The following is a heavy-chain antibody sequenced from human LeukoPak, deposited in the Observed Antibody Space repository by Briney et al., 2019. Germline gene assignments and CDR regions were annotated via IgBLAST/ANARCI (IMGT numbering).Heavy chain of an antibody. Sequence: PSETLSLTCTVSGGSISTFHWSWIRQPPGKGLEWIGYMDYSGRTKYISSLKSRITMSVDTSKNQFSLRLSSVTAADTAVYYCARWSGSSGPFDYWGQGTLVTVSS. CDR2: MDYSGRT. CDR3: ARWSGSSGPFDY. J-gene: IGHJ4*02. D-gene: IGHD3-3*01. CDR1: GGSISTFH. V-gene: IGHV4-59*01.